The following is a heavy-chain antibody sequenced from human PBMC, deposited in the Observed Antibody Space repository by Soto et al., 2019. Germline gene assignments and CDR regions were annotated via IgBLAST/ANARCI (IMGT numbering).Heavy chain of an antibody. CDR2: IWYDGSNK. CDR3: AREKVDTAMVSDY. CDR1: GFTFSSYG. D-gene: IGHD5-18*01. Sequence: QPGGSLRLSCAASGFTFSSYGMHWVRQAPGKGLEWVAVIWYDGSNKYYADSVKGRFTISRDNSKNTLYLQMNSLRAEDTAVYYCAREKVDTAMVSDYWGQGTLVTVSS. V-gene: IGHV3-33*01. J-gene: IGHJ4*02.